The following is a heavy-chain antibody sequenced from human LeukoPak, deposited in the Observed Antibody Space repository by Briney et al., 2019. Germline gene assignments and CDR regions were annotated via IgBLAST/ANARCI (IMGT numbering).Heavy chain of an antibody. CDR1: GFTFSSYW. CDR2: INSDGRNT. D-gene: IGHD3-22*01. CDR3: ARDLELVYYDSSGYDY. V-gene: IGHV3-74*01. Sequence: PGGSLRLSCAASGFTFSSYWMHWVRQVPGKGLVWVSRINSDGRNTRYADSVKGRFTISRDNAKNTLYLQMNSLRAEDTAVYYCARDLELVYYDSSGYDYWGQGTLVTVSS. J-gene: IGHJ4*02.